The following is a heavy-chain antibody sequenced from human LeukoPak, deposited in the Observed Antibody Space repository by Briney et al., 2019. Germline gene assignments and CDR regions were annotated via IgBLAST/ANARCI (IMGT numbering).Heavy chain of an antibody. J-gene: IGHJ4*02. CDR1: GFTFSSYA. V-gene: IGHV3-30-3*01. CDR2: ISYDASNK. CDR3: AQTTTVPDYFDY. D-gene: IGHD4-17*01. Sequence: PGGSLRLSCAASGFTFSSYAMHWVRQAPGKGLEWVAVISYDASNKYYADSVKGRFTISRDNSKNTLYLQMNSLRAEDTAVYFCAQTTTVPDYFDYWGQGTLVTVSS.